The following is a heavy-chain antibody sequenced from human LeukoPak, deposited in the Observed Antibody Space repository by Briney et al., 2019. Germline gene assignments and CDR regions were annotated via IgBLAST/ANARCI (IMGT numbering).Heavy chain of an antibody. CDR1: GVSIRSHY. D-gene: IGHD3-22*01. J-gene: IGHJ4*02. CDR3: AGVLRVEMVVNY. Sequence: PSETLSLTCTVSGVSIRSHYWSWIRQVPGKGLEWIGYIYYRGSSNYNPSLMRRVTISVDTSKSQFSLKLRSVTAADTAVYWCAGVLRVEMVVNYWGQGTLVTVSS. V-gene: IGHV4-59*08. CDR2: IYYRGSS.